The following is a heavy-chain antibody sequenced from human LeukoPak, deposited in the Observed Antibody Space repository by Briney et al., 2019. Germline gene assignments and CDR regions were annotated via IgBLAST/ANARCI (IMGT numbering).Heavy chain of an antibody. CDR3: AREVGSGWYAYYYYYGMDV. V-gene: IGHV6-1*01. Sequence: SQTLSLTCAISGDSVSSNSAAWNWTRQSPSRGLEWLGRTYYRSKWYNDYAVSVKSRITINPDTSKNQFSLQLNSVTPEDTAVYYCAREVGSGWYAYYYYYGMDVWGQGTTVTVSS. D-gene: IGHD6-19*01. J-gene: IGHJ6*02. CDR2: TYYRSKWYN. CDR1: GDSVSSNSAA.